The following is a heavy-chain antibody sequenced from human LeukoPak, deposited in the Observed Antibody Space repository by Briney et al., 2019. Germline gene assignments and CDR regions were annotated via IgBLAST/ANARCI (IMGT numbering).Heavy chain of an antibody. CDR1: GGSISSYY. CDR2: IYTSGST. D-gene: IGHD3-22*01. J-gene: IGHJ4*02. CDR3: AREEDSSGYSSPFGY. V-gene: IGHV4-4*07. Sequence: SETLSLTCTVSGGSISSYYWSWLRQPAGKGLEWIGRIYTSGSTNYNPSLKSRVTMSVDTSKNQFSLKLSSVTAADTAVYYCAREEDSSGYSSPFGYWGQGTLVTVSS.